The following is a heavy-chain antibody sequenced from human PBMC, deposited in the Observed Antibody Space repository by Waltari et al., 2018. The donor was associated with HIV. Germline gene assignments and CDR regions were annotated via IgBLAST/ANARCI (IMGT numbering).Heavy chain of an antibody. CDR3: ATPSYDSSGYYSAGSEFDY. D-gene: IGHD3-22*01. J-gene: IGHJ4*02. Sequence: QVQLVQSGAEVKKPGASVKVSCKASGYTFTGYYIHWVRQAPGQGLEWMGWINPNSGGTNYVQNFQGRVTMTRDTSISTAYMELSRLRSDDTAVYYCATPSYDSSGYYSAGSEFDYWGQGTLVTVSS. CDR1: GYTFTGYY. V-gene: IGHV1-2*02. CDR2: INPNSGGT.